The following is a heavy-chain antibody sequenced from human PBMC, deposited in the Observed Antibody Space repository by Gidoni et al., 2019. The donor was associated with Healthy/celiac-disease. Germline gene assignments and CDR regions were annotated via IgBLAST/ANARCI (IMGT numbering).Heavy chain of an antibody. CDR1: GFTFSTYS. CDR3: ARDKSSGWPFDY. J-gene: IGHJ4*02. Sequence: EVQLVDSGGGLFKPGGSRSLSCASSGFTFSTYSRNWVGRAPGKGLEGVASISSSSSYIYYADSVKGRFTISRDNAKNSLYLQMNSLRAEDTAVYYCARDKSSGWPFDYWGQGTLVTVSS. CDR2: ISSSSSYI. V-gene: IGHV3-21*01. D-gene: IGHD6-19*01.